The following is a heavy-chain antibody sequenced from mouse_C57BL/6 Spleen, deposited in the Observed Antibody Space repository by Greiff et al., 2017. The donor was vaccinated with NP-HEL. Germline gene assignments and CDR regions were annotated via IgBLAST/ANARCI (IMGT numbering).Heavy chain of an antibody. CDR2: IDPSDSYT. CDR3: ARRGNEYYAMDY. D-gene: IGHD2-1*01. V-gene: IGHV1-69*01. Sequence: QVQLQQPGAELVMPGASVKLSCKASGYTFTSYWMHWVKQRPGQGLEWIGEIDPSDSYTNSNQKFKGKSTLTVDKSSSTAYMQLSSLTSEDSAVYYCARRGNEYYAMDYWGQGTSVTVSS. J-gene: IGHJ4*01. CDR1: GYTFTSYW.